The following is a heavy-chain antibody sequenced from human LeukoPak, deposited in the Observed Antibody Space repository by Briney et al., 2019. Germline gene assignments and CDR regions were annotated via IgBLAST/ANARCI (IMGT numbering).Heavy chain of an antibody. Sequence: PGGSLRLSCAASGFTFSSYWMHWVRQAPRQGLVWVSRINSDGSSTSYADSVKGRFTISRENAKNTLYLQMNSLRAEDTAVYYCARARHDSSGYPYFQHWGQGTLVTVSS. CDR3: ARARHDSSGYPYFQH. J-gene: IGHJ1*01. CDR2: INSDGSST. V-gene: IGHV3-74*01. CDR1: GFTFSSYW. D-gene: IGHD3-22*01.